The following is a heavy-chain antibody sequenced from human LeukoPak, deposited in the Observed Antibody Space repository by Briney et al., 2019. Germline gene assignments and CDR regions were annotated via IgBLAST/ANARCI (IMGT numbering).Heavy chain of an antibody. CDR2: ISGSGGST. CDR3: ASPPQGYYYGMDV. J-gene: IGHJ6*02. CDR1: GFTFSSYA. V-gene: IGHV3-23*01. Sequence: GGSLRLSCAASGFTFSSYAMSWVRQAPGKGLEWVSAISGSGGSTYYADSVKGRFTISRDNSKNTLYLQMNSLRAKDTAVYYCASPPQGYYYGMDVWGQGTTVTVSS.